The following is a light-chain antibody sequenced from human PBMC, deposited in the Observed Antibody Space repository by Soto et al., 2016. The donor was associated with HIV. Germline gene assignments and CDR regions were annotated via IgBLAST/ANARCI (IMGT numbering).Light chain of an antibody. CDR3: YSAADNNLV. CDR1: LLAKTY. J-gene: IGLJ2*01. CDR2: KDN. Sequence: SYELTQPSSVSVSPGQTARITCSGDLLAKTYARWFQQKPGQAPVVVIYKDNKRPSGIPERFSGSSSGTTVTLTINGAQVDDEADYYCYSAADNNLVFGGGTKLTVL. V-gene: IGLV3-27*01.